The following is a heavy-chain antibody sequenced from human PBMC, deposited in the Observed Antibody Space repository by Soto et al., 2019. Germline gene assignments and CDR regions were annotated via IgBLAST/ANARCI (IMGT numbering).Heavy chain of an antibody. Sequence: GGCLRLSCAASGFTFSSYAMSWVRQAPGKGLEWVSAISGSGGSTYYADSVKGRFTISRDNSKNTLYLQMNSLRAEDTAVYYCAKRSSGSYYNFGLFDYWGQGTLVTVSS. CDR2: ISGSGGST. CDR1: GFTFSSYA. D-gene: IGHD3-10*01. J-gene: IGHJ4*02. V-gene: IGHV3-23*01. CDR3: AKRSSGSYYNFGLFDY.